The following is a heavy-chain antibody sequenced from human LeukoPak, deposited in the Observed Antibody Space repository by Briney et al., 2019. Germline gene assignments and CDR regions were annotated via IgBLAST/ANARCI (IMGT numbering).Heavy chain of an antibody. CDR1: RFTFSSYA. CDR3: AKDPDCTSGVCYTFFDY. J-gene: IGHJ4*02. CDR2: ISGSGGVT. V-gene: IGHV3-23*01. D-gene: IGHD2-8*01. Sequence: GSLSLSCAASRFTFSSYAMSWVRQAPGKGLEWVSAISGSGGVTYYADSVKGRFTISRDNSNNTLYLQMNSLRAEDTAVYYCAKDPDCTSGVCYTFFDYWGQGTLVTVSS.